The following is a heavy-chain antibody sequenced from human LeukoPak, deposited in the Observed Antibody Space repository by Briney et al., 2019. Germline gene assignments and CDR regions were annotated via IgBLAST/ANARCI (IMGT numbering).Heavy chain of an antibody. V-gene: IGHV4-39*02. CDR3: ARLDPTYSNYAFDS. J-gene: IGHJ4*02. CDR1: GGSISSDNYY. D-gene: IGHD4-11*01. CDR2: IFYTGIS. Sequence: PSETLSLTCTVSGGSISSDNYYWGWIRQPPGKGLEWIGSIFYTGISYYNPSLKSRFTISVDTSHSHFSLKLTSVTAADSAVYYCARLDPTYSNYAFDSWGQGTLVAVSS.